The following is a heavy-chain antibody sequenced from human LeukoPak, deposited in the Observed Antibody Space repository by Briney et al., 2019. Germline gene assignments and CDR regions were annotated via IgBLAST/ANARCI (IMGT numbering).Heavy chain of an antibody. Sequence: SETLSLTCTDSGGSISSSSYYWGWIRQPPGKGLEWIGGIYYSGSTYYNPSLKSRVTISVDTSKNQFSPKLSSVTAADTAVYYCARPRGWFGELGYFDYWGQGTLVTVSS. D-gene: IGHD3-10*01. CDR1: GGSISSSSYY. CDR2: IYYSGST. J-gene: IGHJ4*02. V-gene: IGHV4-39*01. CDR3: ARPRGWFGELGYFDY.